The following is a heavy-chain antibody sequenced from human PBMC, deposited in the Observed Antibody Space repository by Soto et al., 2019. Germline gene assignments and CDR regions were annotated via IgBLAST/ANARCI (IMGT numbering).Heavy chain of an antibody. J-gene: IGHJ4*02. V-gene: IGHV4-31*03. CDR2: IYYSGST. D-gene: IGHD6-6*01. Sequence: ASETLSLTCTVSGGSISSGGYYWSWIRQHPGKGLEWIGYIYYSGSTYYNPSLKSRVTISVDTSKNQFSLKLSSVTAADTAVYYCAREGGSSSSASDYWGQGTLVTVSS. CDR1: GGSISSGGYY. CDR3: AREGGSSSSASDY.